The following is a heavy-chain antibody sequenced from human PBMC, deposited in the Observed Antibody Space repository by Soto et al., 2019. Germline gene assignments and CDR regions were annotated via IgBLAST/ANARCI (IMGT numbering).Heavy chain of an antibody. CDR3: ARDQEGSSWRDHYYYYGMDV. CDR1: GFTFSSYG. J-gene: IGHJ6*02. D-gene: IGHD6-13*01. V-gene: IGHV3-33*01. CDR2: IWYDGSNK. Sequence: LRLSCAASGFTFSSYGMHWVRQAPGKGLEWVAVIWYDGSNKYYADSVKGRFTISRDNSKNTLYLQMNSLRAEDTAVYYCARDQEGSSWRDHYYYYGMDVWGQGTTVTVSS.